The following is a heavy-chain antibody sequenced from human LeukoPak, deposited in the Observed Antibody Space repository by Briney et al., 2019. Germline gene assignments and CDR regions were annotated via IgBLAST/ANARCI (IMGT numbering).Heavy chain of an antibody. CDR3: AKTTMYYYDSSGYSVFDY. CDR1: GGSISSSSYY. V-gene: IGHV4-39*07. D-gene: IGHD3-22*01. CDR2: IYYSGST. Sequence: SETLSLTCTVSGGSISSSSYYWGWIRQPPGKGLEWIGSIYYSGSTYYNPSLKSRVTISVDTSKNQFSLKLSSVTAADTAVYYCAKTTMYYYDSSGYSVFDYWGQGMLVTVSS. J-gene: IGHJ4*02.